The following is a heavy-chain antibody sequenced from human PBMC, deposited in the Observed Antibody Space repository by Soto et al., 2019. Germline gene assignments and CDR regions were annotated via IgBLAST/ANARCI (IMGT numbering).Heavy chain of an antibody. CDR1: GGTFSSYA. J-gene: IGHJ3*02. V-gene: IGHV1-69*12. CDR2: IIPIFGTA. CDR3: AIILGYCGGECLNLAFDI. D-gene: IGHD2-21*01. Sequence: QVQLVQSGAEVKKPGSSVKVSCKASGGTFSSYAISWVRQAPGQGLEWMGGIIPIFGTANYAQKFQGRVTITADESTNTAYMELSSLRSEDTAVYYCAIILGYCGGECLNLAFDIWGQGTMVTVSS.